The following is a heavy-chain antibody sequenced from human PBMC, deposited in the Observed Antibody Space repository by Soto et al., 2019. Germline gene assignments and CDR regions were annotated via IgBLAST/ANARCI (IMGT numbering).Heavy chain of an antibody. CDR3: ARRDRSGFSYWLDT. Sequence: QVQLQESGPGLVKPSQTLSLTCTVSGGSISSGDYYWSWIRQHPGKGLEWIGTIYFSGTTYYNPSLKSRVTISVDTSKNQFSLNLSSVTAADTAVYYCARRDRSGFSYWLDTLGQGTLVTVSS. V-gene: IGHV4-31*03. CDR1: GGSISSGDYY. CDR2: IYFSGTT. J-gene: IGHJ5*02. D-gene: IGHD3-22*01.